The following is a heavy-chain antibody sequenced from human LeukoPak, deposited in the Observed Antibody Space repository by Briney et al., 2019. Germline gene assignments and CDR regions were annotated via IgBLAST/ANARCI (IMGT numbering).Heavy chain of an antibody. D-gene: IGHD3-10*01. J-gene: IGHJ5*02. CDR1: GYTFTSYG. CDR3: ARGRPPNYGSGRRSPGYNWFDP. Sequence: ASVKVSCKASGYTFTSYGISWVRQAPGQGLEWMGWISAYNGNTNYAQKLQGRVTMTTDTSTSTAYMELRSLRSDDTAVYYCARGRPPNYGSGRRSPGYNWFDPWGQGTLVTVSS. CDR2: ISAYNGNT. V-gene: IGHV1-18*01.